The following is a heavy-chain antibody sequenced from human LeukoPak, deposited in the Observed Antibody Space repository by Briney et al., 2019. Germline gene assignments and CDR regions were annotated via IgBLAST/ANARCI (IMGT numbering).Heavy chain of an antibody. J-gene: IGHJ6*03. CDR2: IKQDGSEK. Sequence: PGGSLRLSCAASGFTFSNSWMSWVRQAPGKGLEWVANIKQDGSEKFYVDSVKGRFTISRDNAKNSLFLLMNSLRAEDTAVYYCAREGLDYGDYFSDNYYYYYIDVWGKGTTVTISS. CDR1: GFTFSNSW. D-gene: IGHD4-17*01. CDR3: AREGLDYGDYFSDNYYYYYIDV. V-gene: IGHV3-7*01.